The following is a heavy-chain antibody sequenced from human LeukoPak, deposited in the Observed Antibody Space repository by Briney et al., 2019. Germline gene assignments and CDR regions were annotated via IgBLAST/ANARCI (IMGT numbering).Heavy chain of an antibody. V-gene: IGHV4-34*01. CDR1: GGSISSYY. Sequence: PSETLSLTCTVSGGSISSYYWSWIRQPPGKGLEWIGEINHSGSTNYNPSLKSRVTISVDTSKNQFSLKLSSVTAADTAVYYCARGLYYYDSSGYYGYWGQGTLVTVSS. CDR3: ARGLYYYDSSGYYGY. D-gene: IGHD3-22*01. J-gene: IGHJ4*02. CDR2: INHSGST.